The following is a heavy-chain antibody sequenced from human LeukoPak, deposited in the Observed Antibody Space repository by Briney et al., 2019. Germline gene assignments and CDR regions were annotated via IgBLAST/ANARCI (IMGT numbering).Heavy chain of an antibody. CDR3: AMNGQSGFPFDP. CDR2: GSDRGGT. V-gene: IGHV4-34*01. J-gene: IGHJ5*02. D-gene: IGHD1-26*01. CDR1: GASLHGHY. Sequence: KSSETLSLTCAVYGASLHGHYWSWIRQSPGKGLEWIGEGSDRGGTKFNPSLKGRVTISADPSKNQFSLNLYSVTAADTAVYHCAMNGQSGFPFDPWGQGTLVTVSS.